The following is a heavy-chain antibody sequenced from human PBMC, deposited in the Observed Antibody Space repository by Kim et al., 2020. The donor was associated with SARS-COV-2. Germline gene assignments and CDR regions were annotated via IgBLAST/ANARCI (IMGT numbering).Heavy chain of an antibody. D-gene: IGHD4-17*01. V-gene: IGHV4-39*01. CDR1: GGSISSSSYY. J-gene: IGHJ4*02. Sequence: SQTLSLTCTVSGGSISSSSYYWGWIRQPPGKGLEWIGSIYYSGSTYYNPSLKSRVTISVDTSKNQFSLKLSSVTAADTAVYYCARHALTDGDPSEYFDYWGQGTLVTVSS. CDR3: ARHALTDGDPSEYFDY. CDR2: IYYSGST.